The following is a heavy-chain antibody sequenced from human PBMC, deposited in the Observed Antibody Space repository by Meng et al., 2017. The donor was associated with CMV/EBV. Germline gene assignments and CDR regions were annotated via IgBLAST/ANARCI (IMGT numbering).Heavy chain of an antibody. CDR2: TIPTFGTA. CDR3: ARRGSYYGSGSYYNWFDP. V-gene: IGHV1-69*01. D-gene: IGHD3-10*01. CDR1: GGIFSSYC. Sequence: EVQSPRSSGLVCFTAAGGIFSSYCISWRRKALGQGLECMGGTIPTFGTAIKEQKFQGRVTITANDSTSRACMELSSVRSEDRAVYYCARRGSYYGSGSYYNWFDPWGQGTLVTVSS. J-gene: IGHJ5*02.